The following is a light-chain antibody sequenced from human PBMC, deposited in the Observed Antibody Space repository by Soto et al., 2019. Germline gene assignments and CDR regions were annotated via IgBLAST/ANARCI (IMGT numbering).Light chain of an antibody. V-gene: IGLV2-18*01. CDR2: EVN. J-gene: IGLJ1*01. CDR1: SSDVDSYNR. Sequence: SALTQPASVSGSPGQSITISCTGTSSDVDSYNRVSWYQQHPDEAPKIMIYEVNNRPSGVPGRFSGSKSGNTASLTISGLQAADEADYYCSLYTSENTYVFGTGTKVTVL. CDR3: SLYTSENTYV.